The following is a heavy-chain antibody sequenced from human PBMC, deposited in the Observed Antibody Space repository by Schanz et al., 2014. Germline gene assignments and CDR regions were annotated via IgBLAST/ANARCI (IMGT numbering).Heavy chain of an antibody. Sequence: QVQLVQSGSELKKPGASVKVSCKASGYTFTSYGLNWVRQAPGQGLEWMGKIIPILGMENYAQKFQGRVTITADKSTSTAYMELSSLRSEDTAMYYCARDYYDSSGYYYCDYWGQGTLVTVSS. CDR3: ARDYYDSSGYYYCDY. CDR2: IIPILGME. CDR1: GYTFTSYG. J-gene: IGHJ4*02. D-gene: IGHD3-22*01. V-gene: IGHV1-69*09.